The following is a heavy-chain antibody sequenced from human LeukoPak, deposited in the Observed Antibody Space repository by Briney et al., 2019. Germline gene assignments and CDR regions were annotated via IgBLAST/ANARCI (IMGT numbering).Heavy chain of an antibody. V-gene: IGHV3-53*01. CDR3: AREDILTGFDY. J-gene: IGHJ4*02. D-gene: IGHD3-9*01. Sequence: GGSLRLSCAASGFTVSSNYMSWVRQAPGKGLEWVSVIYSGGSTYYADSVKGRFTISRDNSRNTLYLQMNSLRAEDTAVYYCAREDILTGFDYWGQGTLVTVSS. CDR1: GFTVSSNY. CDR2: IYSGGST.